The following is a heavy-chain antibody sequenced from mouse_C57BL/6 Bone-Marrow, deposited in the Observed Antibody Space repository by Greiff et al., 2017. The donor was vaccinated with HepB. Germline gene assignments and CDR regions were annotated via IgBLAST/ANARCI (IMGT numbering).Heavy chain of an antibody. D-gene: IGHD4-1*01. CDR2: IYPGSGNT. Sequence: QVQLKESGAELVRPGASVKLSCKASGYTFTDYYINWVKQRPGQGLEWIARIYPGSGNTYYNEKFKGKATLTAEKSSSTAYMQLSSLTSEDSAVYFCARSKSGTRDDYWGQGTTLTVSS. J-gene: IGHJ2*01. V-gene: IGHV1-76*01. CDR3: ARSKSGTRDDY. CDR1: GYTFTDYY.